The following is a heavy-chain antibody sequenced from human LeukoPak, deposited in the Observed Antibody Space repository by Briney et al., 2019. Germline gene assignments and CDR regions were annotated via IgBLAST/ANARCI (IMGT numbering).Heavy chain of an antibody. Sequence: ASVKVSCKASGYTFTDYYMHWVRQAPGQGLEWLGWINPNSGGTNFAQKFQGRITMTRDTSSSTACMELSRLRSDDTAVYYCALAEYSSSSIFRDYWAQGTPVTVSS. J-gene: IGHJ4*02. CDR3: ALAEYSSSSIFRDY. V-gene: IGHV1-2*02. CDR2: INPNSGGT. D-gene: IGHD6-6*01. CDR1: GYTFTDYY.